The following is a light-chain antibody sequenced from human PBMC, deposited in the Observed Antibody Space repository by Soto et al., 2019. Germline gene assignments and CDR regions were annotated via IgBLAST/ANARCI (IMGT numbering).Light chain of an antibody. CDR1: SSNIGSNT. CDR2: SKN. CDR3: AAWDDSLNGDV. Sequence: QSVLTQPPSASGTPGQRVTISCSGSSSNIGSNTVNWYQQLPGTAPKLLIYSKNQRPSGVPDRFSGSRSGTSASLAISGLQSEDEADYYCAAWDDSLNGDVFGTGTKLTVL. J-gene: IGLJ1*01. V-gene: IGLV1-44*01.